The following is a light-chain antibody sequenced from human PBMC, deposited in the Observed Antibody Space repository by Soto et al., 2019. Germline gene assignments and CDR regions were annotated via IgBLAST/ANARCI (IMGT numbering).Light chain of an antibody. J-gene: IGKJ4*02. Sequence: DIQMTQSPSTLSASVGDRVTITCRASQSLSRWLAWYQQQPGKAPKLLIYKASSLERGVPSRFSGSGSGTEFTLTISSLQPDDFANYYCQHYSNYPLTFGGGTEVEIK. CDR2: KAS. V-gene: IGKV1-5*03. CDR3: QHYSNYPLT. CDR1: QSLSRW.